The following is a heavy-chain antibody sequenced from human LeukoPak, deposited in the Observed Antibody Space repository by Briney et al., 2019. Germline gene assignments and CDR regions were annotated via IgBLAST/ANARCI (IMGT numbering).Heavy chain of an antibody. D-gene: IGHD2-15*01. CDR1: GDSVSSNSAA. CDR2: TYYRSKWYN. V-gene: IGHV6-1*01. CDR3: ARDFCSGGSCYPNWFDP. J-gene: IGHJ5*02. Sequence: SQTLSLTCAISGDSVSSNSAAWHWIRQSPSRGLEWLGRTYYRSKWYNDYAVSAKSRITINPDTSKNQFSLQLNSVTPEDTAVYYCARDFCSGGSCYPNWFDPWGQGTLVTVSS.